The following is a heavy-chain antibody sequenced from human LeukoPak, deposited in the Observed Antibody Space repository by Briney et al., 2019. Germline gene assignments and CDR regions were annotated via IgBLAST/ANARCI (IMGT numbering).Heavy chain of an antibody. CDR3: ARDSGRGYNGYNSTGYYYFDY. Sequence: PGGSLRLSCAASGFTFSSYNINWVRQAPGKGLEWVSSITPSSNYIYYADSVKGRFTISRDNAKNSVYLQMNSLRAEDTAIYYCARDSGRGYNGYNSTGYYYFDYWGQGTLVTVSS. CDR2: ITPSSNYI. CDR1: GFTFSSYN. V-gene: IGHV3-21*06. J-gene: IGHJ4*02. D-gene: IGHD5-12*01.